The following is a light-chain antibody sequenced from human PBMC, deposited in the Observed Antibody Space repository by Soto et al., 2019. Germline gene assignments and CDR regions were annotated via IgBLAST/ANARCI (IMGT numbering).Light chain of an antibody. V-gene: IGKV3-15*01. Sequence: ETVMTQSPATLSVSPGEGATLSCRASQSVSSNLVWYQHKPGQAPRLLIYGASTRATDIPARFSGSGSGTEFTLTISSLQSEDYAVDYCQQYNNLPRTFGGGTQVDIK. CDR3: QQYNNLPRT. CDR1: QSVSSN. J-gene: IGKJ4*01. CDR2: GAS.